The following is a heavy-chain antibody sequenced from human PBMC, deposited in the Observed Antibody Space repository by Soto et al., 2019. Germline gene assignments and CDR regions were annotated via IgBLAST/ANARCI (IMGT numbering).Heavy chain of an antibody. CDR2: IYYSGST. Sequence: SETLSLTCTVSSAPVSSSTYTWGWIRQPPGKGLEWIGSIYYSGSTYYNPSLNSRVTISVDTSKNQFSLKLSSVTAADTAVYYCARGPTYYYDSSGYYLFDYWGQGTLVTVSS. CDR1: SAPVSSSTYT. CDR3: ARGPTYYYDSSGYYLFDY. V-gene: IGHV4-39*07. D-gene: IGHD3-22*01. J-gene: IGHJ4*02.